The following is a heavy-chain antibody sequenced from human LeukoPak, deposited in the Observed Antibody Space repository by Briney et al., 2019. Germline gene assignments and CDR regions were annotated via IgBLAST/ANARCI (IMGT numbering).Heavy chain of an antibody. CDR3: ARVPRPSTPFDY. D-gene: IGHD2-2*01. V-gene: IGHV3-30*04. CDR2: ISYDGSNK. CDR1: GFTFSSYA. Sequence: GGSLRLSCAASGFTFSSYAMHWVRQASGKGLEWEAVISYDGSNKYYADSVKGRFTISRDNAKNSLYLQMNSLRAEDTAVYYCARVPRPSTPFDYWGQGTLVTVSS. J-gene: IGHJ4*02.